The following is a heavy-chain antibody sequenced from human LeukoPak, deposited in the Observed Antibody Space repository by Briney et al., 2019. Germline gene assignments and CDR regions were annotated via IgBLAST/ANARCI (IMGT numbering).Heavy chain of an antibody. CDR2: ISGGGDAT. Sequence: GGSLRLSCAASDFSFITYAMSWVRQAPGKGLEWVSTISGGGDATYYADSVKGRFTISRDNSKNTLYLQMNSLRAEDTAVYYCAKDTVKVTTIRRVPHYMDVWGKGTTVTISS. V-gene: IGHV3-23*01. D-gene: IGHD5-12*01. J-gene: IGHJ6*03. CDR1: DFSFITYA. CDR3: AKDTVKVTTIRRVPHYMDV.